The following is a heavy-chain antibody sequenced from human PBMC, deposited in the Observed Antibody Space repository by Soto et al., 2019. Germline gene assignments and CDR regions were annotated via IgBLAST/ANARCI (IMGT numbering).Heavy chain of an antibody. J-gene: IGHJ3*01. CDR2: ISWNSGSI. V-gene: IGHV3-9*01. D-gene: IGHD6-13*01. CDR1: GFTFDDYA. CDR3: AKEGAAAAFDL. Sequence: EVQLVESGGGLVQPGRSLRLSCAASGFTFDDYAMHWGRQAPGKGLEWVSGISWNSGSIGYADSVKGRFTISRDNAKNALYLQMNSLRAEDTALYYCAKEGAAAAFDLWGQGTMVTVSS.